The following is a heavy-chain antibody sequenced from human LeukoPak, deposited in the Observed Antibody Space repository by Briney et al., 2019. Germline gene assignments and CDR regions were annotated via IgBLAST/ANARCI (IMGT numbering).Heavy chain of an antibody. CDR3: ARSTLSTLKSFDS. CDR1: GFTFNNYA. V-gene: IGHV3-23*01. J-gene: IGHJ4*02. CDR2: FSASGANT. Sequence: GGSLRLSCAASGFTFNNYAMSWVRQAPGTGLEWVSTFSASGANTYYADSVRGRFTISRDNSKNSLYLQMNGLRAEDTAFYYCARSTLSTLKSFDSWGQGTLVTVSS. D-gene: IGHD3-16*01.